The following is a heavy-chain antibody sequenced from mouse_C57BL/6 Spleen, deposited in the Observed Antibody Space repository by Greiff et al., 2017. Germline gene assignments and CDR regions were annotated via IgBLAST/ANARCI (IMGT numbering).Heavy chain of an antibody. CDR1: GFSLTSYG. D-gene: IGHD3-1*01. V-gene: IGHV2-5*01. J-gene: IGHJ4*01. Sequence: QVQLQQSGPGLVQPSQSLSITCPVSGFSLTSYGVHWVRQSPGKGLEWLGVIWRGGSTDYNAAFMSRLSITKDNSKSQVFFKMNSLQADDTAIYYCAKKGYDYDAMDYWGQGTSVTVSS. CDR2: IWRGGST. CDR3: AKKGYDYDAMDY.